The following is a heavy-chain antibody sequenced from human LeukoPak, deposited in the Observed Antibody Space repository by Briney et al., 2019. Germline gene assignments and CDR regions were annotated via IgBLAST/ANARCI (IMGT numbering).Heavy chain of an antibody. J-gene: IGHJ4*02. CDR3: ARMDTVTKYYFDY. Sequence: PSETLSLTCTVSGGAINSYHWTWIRQPPGKGLEWIASIYYIGSPKYNPSLESRVTISVDTSKNQFSLKVNSLTAADTAVYYCARMDTVTKYYFDYWGQGTLVTVSS. CDR2: IYYIGSP. D-gene: IGHD4-11*01. V-gene: IGHV4-59*01. CDR1: GGAINSYH.